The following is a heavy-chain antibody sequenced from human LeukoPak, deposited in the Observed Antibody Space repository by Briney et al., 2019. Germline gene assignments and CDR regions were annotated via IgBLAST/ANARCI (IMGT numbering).Heavy chain of an antibody. J-gene: IGHJ4*02. CDR2: IYPGDSDT. CDR3: ARRLRNEWACIAAAGCAFDY. CDR1: GYSFTSYW. D-gene: IGHD6-13*01. Sequence: GESLKISCKGSGYSFTSYWIGWVRQMPGKGLEWMGIIYPGDSDTRYSPSFQGQVTISADKSISTAYLQWSSLKASDTAMYYCARRLRNEWACIAAAGCAFDYWGQGTLVTVSS. V-gene: IGHV5-51*01.